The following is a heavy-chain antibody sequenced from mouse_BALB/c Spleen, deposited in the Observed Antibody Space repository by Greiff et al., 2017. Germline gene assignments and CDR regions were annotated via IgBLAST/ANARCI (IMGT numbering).Heavy chain of an antibody. J-gene: IGHJ1*01. Sequence: EVQLQESGGDLVKPGGSLKLSCAASGFTFSSYGMSWVRQTPDKRLEWVATISSGGSYTYYPDSVKGRFTISRDNAKNTLYLQMSSLKSEDTAMYYCARPLITTVVGDWYFDVWGAGTTVTVSS. CDR2: ISSGGSYT. CDR1: GFTFSSYG. CDR3: ARPLITTVVGDWYFDV. D-gene: IGHD1-1*01. V-gene: IGHV5-6*01.